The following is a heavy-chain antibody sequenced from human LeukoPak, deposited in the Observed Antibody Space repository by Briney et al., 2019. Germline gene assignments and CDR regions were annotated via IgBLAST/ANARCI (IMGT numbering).Heavy chain of an antibody. CDR1: GFTFGDYA. V-gene: IGHV3-49*04. J-gene: IGHJ6*02. CDR2: VRSKAYGGTT. CDR3: TRDPMFYGMDV. Sequence: GGSLRLSCTASGFTFGDYAMSWVRQAPGKGLEWVGFVRSKAYGGTTEYAASVKGRFTISRDDSKSIAYLQMNSLKTEDTAVYYCTRDPMFYGMDVWGQGTTVTVSS. D-gene: IGHD3-10*02.